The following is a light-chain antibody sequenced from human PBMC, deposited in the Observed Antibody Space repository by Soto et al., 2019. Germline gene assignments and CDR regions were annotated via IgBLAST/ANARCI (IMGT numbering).Light chain of an antibody. CDR3: SSYTSSSTVI. V-gene: IGLV2-14*03. CDR1: SSDVGGYNY. Sequence: QSALTQPASVSGSPGQSITISCTGTSSDVGGYNYVSWYQQHPGKVPKLMIYDVSNRPSGVSNRFSGSKSGNTASLTISGLQAEDEADYHCSSYTSSSTVIFGGGTQLTV. J-gene: IGLJ2*01. CDR2: DVS.